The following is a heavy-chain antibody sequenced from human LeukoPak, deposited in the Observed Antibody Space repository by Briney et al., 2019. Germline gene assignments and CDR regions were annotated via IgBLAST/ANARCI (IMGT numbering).Heavy chain of an antibody. Sequence: GGSLRLSCAASGFTFSSYAMSWVRQAPGKGLEWVSAISGSGGSTYYADSVMGRFTISRDNSKNTLYLQMNSLRAEDTAVYYCAKDLVEYDSSGYYSYWGQGTLVTVSS. CDR2: ISGSGGST. CDR3: AKDLVEYDSSGYYSY. V-gene: IGHV3-23*01. J-gene: IGHJ4*02. D-gene: IGHD3-22*01. CDR1: GFTFSSYA.